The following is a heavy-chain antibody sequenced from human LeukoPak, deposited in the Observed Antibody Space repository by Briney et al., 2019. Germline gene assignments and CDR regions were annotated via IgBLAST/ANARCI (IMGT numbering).Heavy chain of an antibody. CDR1: GFTFSSYA. Sequence: GRSLRLSCAASGFTFSSYAMHWVRQAPGKGLEWVAVISYDGSNKYYADSVKGRFTISRDNSKNTLYLQMNSLGAEDTAVYYCARDLGGYDGALGWFDPRGQGTLVTVSS. J-gene: IGHJ5*02. CDR3: ARDLGGYDGALGWFDP. D-gene: IGHD5-12*01. V-gene: IGHV3-30*04. CDR2: ISYDGSNK.